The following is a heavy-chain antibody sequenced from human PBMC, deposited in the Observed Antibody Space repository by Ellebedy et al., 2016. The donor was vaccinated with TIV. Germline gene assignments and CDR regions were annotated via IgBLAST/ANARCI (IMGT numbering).Heavy chain of an antibody. Sequence: GESLKISXQAFGYMFASYWIGWVRQKPGKGLEWMGSLYPGDSDPRYGPSFQGQAVISADKYINTAYLHWSSLEASDTAIYYCVTTVETVDYWGQGTLVNVSS. D-gene: IGHD4-23*01. CDR2: LYPGDSDP. CDR3: VTTVETVDY. J-gene: IGHJ4*02. CDR1: GYMFASYW. V-gene: IGHV5-51*01.